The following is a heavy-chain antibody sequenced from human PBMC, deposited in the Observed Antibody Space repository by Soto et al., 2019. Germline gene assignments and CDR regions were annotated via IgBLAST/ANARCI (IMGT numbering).Heavy chain of an antibody. V-gene: IGHV4-59*01. J-gene: IGHJ6*02. CDR2: IYYSGRT. CDR3: ARDYYYDSRGYPGAYYYGMDV. Sequence: SETLSLTCTVSGGSFSSYYWSWIRQPPGKGLEWIGHIYYSGRTNYNPSLKSRVTISGDTSKNQLSLKLSSVTAADTAVYYCARDYYYDSRGYPGAYYYGMDVWGQRTTVTVSS. CDR1: GGSFSSYY. D-gene: IGHD3-22*01.